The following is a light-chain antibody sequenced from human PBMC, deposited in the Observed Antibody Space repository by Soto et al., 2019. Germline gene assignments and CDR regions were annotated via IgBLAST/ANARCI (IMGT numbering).Light chain of an antibody. J-gene: IGKJ1*01. CDR1: QSISGF. Sequence: DIQITQSPSSLSASVGDTVTITCRASQSISGFLHWYQQKPGQAPKLLIYAASTFLSGVPPHFSGSGSGTDFSLTISGLQREDFATYFCHQSYTTPQTFGQGTQVQIK. V-gene: IGKV1-39*01. CDR3: HQSYTTPQT. CDR2: AAS.